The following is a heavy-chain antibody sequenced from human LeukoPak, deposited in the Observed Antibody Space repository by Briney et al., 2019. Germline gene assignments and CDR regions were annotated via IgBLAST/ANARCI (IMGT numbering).Heavy chain of an antibody. Sequence: PGGSLRLSCAASGFTFSSYGMHWVRQAPGKGLEWLAVIWYDGSNKYYADSVKGRFTISRDNSKNTLYLQMNSLRAEDTAVYYCAKMVDTAMVIDYWGQGTLVTVSS. CDR1: GFTFSSYG. CDR3: AKMVDTAMVIDY. CDR2: IWYDGSNK. D-gene: IGHD5-18*01. V-gene: IGHV3-33*06. J-gene: IGHJ4*02.